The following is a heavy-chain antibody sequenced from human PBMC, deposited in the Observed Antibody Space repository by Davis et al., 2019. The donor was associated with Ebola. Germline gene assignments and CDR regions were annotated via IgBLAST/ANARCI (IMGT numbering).Heavy chain of an antibody. CDR3: ARAWVARMDGKIPLGGY. CDR1: GGSIISSSSY. J-gene: IGHJ4*02. CDR2: ISTSGSTI. V-gene: IGHV3-11*01. Sequence: PSETLSLTCTVSGGSIISSSSYWGWIRQAPGKGLEWVSYISTSGSTIYYADSVKGRFTISRDNAKNSLYLQMNSLRAEDTAVYYCARAWVARMDGKIPLGGYWGQGTLVTVSS. D-gene: IGHD7-27*01.